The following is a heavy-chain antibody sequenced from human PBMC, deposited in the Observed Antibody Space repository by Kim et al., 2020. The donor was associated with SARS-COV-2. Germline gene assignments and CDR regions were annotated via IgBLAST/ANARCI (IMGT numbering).Heavy chain of an antibody. J-gene: IGHJ3*02. CDR2: ISSSSSYI. D-gene: IGHD3-22*01. CDR3: ARAGRITMIVVVEGGAFDI. V-gene: IGHV3-21*01. Sequence: GGSLRLSCAASGFTFSSYSMNWVRQAPGKGLEWVSSISSSSSYIYYADPVKGRFTISRDNAKNSLYLQMNSLGAEDTAVYYCARAGRITMIVVVEGGAFDIWGQGTMVTVSS. CDR1: GFTFSSYS.